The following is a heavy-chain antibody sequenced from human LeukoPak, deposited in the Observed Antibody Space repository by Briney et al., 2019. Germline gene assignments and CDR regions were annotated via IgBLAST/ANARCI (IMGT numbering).Heavy chain of an antibody. Sequence: SETLSLTCTVSGSSLSSYYWSWIRQPPGKGLEWIGYILYSGSTNYNPSLKSRVTISVDTSTNQFSLKLSSVTAADTAVYHCARAPYYYYMDVWGKGTTVTVSS. CDR2: ILYSGST. CDR1: GSSLSSYY. CDR3: ARAPYYYYMDV. J-gene: IGHJ6*03. V-gene: IGHV4-59*01.